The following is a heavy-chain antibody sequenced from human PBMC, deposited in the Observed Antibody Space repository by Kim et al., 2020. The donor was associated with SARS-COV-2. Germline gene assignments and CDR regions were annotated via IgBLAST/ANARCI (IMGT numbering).Heavy chain of an antibody. J-gene: IGHJ4*02. Sequence: GGSLRLSCVASGFTFRTYWMTWVRQAPGTGLEWVANISPGGDEKNYVDSVKGRFTISRDNAKNSLFLQLNNLRAEDSAVYYCANCGWLDYWGQGTLVTVS. CDR1: GFTFRTYW. CDR3: ANCGWLDY. D-gene: IGHD3-10*01. CDR2: ISPGGDEK. V-gene: IGHV3-7*03.